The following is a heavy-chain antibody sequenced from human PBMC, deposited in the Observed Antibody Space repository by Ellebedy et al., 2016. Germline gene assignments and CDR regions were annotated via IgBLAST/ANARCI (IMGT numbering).Heavy chain of an antibody. J-gene: IGHJ4*02. V-gene: IGHV3-23*01. CDR2: ISGSGGST. CDR3: AKDDGIAVGGGFDY. Sequence: GESLKISXAASGFTFSSYWMSWVRQAPGKGLEWVSAISGSGGSTYYADSVKGRFTISRDNSKNTLYLQMNSLRAEDTAVYYCAKDDGIAVGGGFDYWGQGTLVTVSS. D-gene: IGHD6-19*01. CDR1: GFTFSSYW.